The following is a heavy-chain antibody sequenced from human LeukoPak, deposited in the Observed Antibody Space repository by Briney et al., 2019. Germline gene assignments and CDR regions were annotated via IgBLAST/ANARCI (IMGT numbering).Heavy chain of an antibody. CDR1: GGSISSGGYS. D-gene: IGHD3-22*01. V-gene: IGHV4-31*03. CDR3: ARICIGGSSGYYYGKTYYFDY. Sequence: SETLSLTCTVSGGSISSGGYSWSWIRQHPGKGLEGVGYIYYSGSTYYNPSLKSRVTISVDTSKNQFSLTLSSVTAADTDVYYCARICIGGSSGYYYGKTYYFDYWGQGTLVTVSS. CDR2: IYYSGST. J-gene: IGHJ4*02.